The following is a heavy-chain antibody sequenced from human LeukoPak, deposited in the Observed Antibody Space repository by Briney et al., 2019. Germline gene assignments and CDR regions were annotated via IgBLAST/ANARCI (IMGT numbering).Heavy chain of an antibody. J-gene: IGHJ4*02. D-gene: IGHD6-19*01. CDR2: VSGSGDTI. CDR3: AKEEGSSGRYYFGY. Sequence: GGSLRLSCAASGFTFSSYAINWVRQAPGKGLEWVSGVSGSGDTIYYADSVKGRFTISRDNSKNTLYLQMNSLRVDDTALYYCAKEEGSSGRYYFGYWGQGTLVTVSS. CDR1: GFTFSSYA. V-gene: IGHV3-23*01.